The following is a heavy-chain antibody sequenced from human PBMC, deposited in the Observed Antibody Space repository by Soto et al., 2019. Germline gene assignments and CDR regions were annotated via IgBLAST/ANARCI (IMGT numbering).Heavy chain of an antibody. V-gene: IGHV1-46*01. Sequence: SVKVSCKASGYTFTSYYMHWVRQAPGQGLEWMGIINPSGGSTSYAQKFQGRVTMTRDTSTSTVYMELSSLRSEDTAVYYCARTLCGGDCYPQYFQHWGQGTLVTVSS. CDR1: GYTFTSYY. D-gene: IGHD2-21*02. CDR2: INPSGGST. J-gene: IGHJ1*01. CDR3: ARTLCGGDCYPQYFQH.